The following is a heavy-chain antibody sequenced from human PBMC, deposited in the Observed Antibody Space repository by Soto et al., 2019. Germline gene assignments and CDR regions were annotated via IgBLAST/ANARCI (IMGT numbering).Heavy chain of an antibody. CDR1: GGSISSYY. V-gene: IGHV4-59*08. J-gene: IGHJ2*01. CDR3: ARQVVAATSWYFDL. D-gene: IGHD2-15*01. CDR2: IYYSGST. Sequence: QVQLQESGPGLVKPSETLSLTCTVSGGSISSYYWSWIRQPPGKGLEWIGYIYYSGSTNYNPSLKSRVTISVDTSKNQFSLQLSSVTAADTAVYYCARQVVAATSWYFDLWGRGTLVTVSS.